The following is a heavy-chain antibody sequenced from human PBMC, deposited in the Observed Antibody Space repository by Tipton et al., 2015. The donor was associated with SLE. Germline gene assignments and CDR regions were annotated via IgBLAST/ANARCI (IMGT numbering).Heavy chain of an antibody. Sequence: QLVQSGGEVKKAGESLKISCKGFGYSFPDYWIGWVRQMPGKGLEWMGIIYPRDSDTRYSPSFKGQVTISVDKSISTAYLQWSSLKASDHAMYYCTKHGANFRYGYRGQGTLVTVSS. V-gene: IGHV5-51*01. J-gene: IGHJ4*02. D-gene: IGHD3-16*01. CDR3: TKHGANFRYGY. CDR2: IYPRDSDT. CDR1: GYSFPDYW.